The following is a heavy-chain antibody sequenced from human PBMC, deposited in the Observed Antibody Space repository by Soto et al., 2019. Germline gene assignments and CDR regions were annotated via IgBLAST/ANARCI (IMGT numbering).Heavy chain of an antibody. J-gene: IGHJ6*02. CDR1: GGSISSYY. D-gene: IGHD3-22*01. CDR3: ARESEYYDSSGYYYGMDV. V-gene: IGHV4-59*01. Sequence: SETLSLTCTVSGGSISSYYWSWIRQPPGKGLEWIGYIYYSGSTNYNPSLKSRVTISVDTPKNQFSLKLSSVTAADTAVYYCARESEYYDSSGYYYGMDVWGQGTTVTVSS. CDR2: IYYSGST.